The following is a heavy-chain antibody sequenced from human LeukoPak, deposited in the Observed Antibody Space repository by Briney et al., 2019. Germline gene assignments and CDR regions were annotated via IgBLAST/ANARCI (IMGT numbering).Heavy chain of an antibody. D-gene: IGHD6-6*01. CDR1: GFTFSNYG. CDR2: ISDSGST. V-gene: IGHV3-23*05. CDR3: AKRVPYSSSSVYFDS. J-gene: IGHJ4*02. Sequence: PGGSLRLSCAASGFTFSNYGMSWVRQAPGKGLEWVSAISDSGSTYYADSVKGRFTISRDNSKNTPYLQMNSLRAEDTAVYYCAKRVPYSSSSVYFDSWGQGTLVTVSS.